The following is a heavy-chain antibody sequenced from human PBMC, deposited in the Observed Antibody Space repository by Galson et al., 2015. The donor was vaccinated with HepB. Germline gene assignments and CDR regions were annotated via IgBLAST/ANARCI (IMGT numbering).Heavy chain of an antibody. D-gene: IGHD3-16*01. Sequence: SLRLSCAASGFTFSSYSMNWVRQAPGRGLEWVSSISSSSSYIYYADSVKGRFTISRDNAKNSLYLQMNSLRAEDTAVYYCAREDDYYWVGADYWGQGTLVTVSS. CDR2: ISSSSSYI. CDR3: AREDDYYWVGADY. CDR1: GFTFSSYS. J-gene: IGHJ4*02. V-gene: IGHV3-21*01.